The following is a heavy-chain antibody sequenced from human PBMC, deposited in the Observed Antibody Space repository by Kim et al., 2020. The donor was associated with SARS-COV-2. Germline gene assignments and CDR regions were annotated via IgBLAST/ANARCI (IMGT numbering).Heavy chain of an antibody. CDR2: ISGSGGST. CDR1: GFTFSSYA. J-gene: IGHJ4*02. Sequence: VGSLRLSCAASGFTFSSYAMSWVRQAPGKGLEWVSAISGSGGSTYYADSVKGRFTISRDNSKNTLYLQMNSLRAEDTAVYYCAKDRNSSSWYEGDFDYWGQGTLVTVSS. CDR3: AKDRNSSSWYEGDFDY. V-gene: IGHV3-23*01. D-gene: IGHD6-13*01.